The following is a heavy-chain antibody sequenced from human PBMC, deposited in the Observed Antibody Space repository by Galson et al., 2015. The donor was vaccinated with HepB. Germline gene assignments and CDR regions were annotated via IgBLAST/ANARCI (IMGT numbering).Heavy chain of an antibody. J-gene: IGHJ6*03. D-gene: IGHD2-2*02. Sequence: LSLTCTVSGGSISSYYWSWIRQPPGKGLEWIGYIYYSGSTNYNPSLKSRVTISVDTSKNQFSLKLSSVTAADTAVYYCARVGFVVVPAAIPGYDYYMDVWGKGTTVTVSS. CDR1: GGSISSYY. V-gene: IGHV4-59*01. CDR3: ARVGFVVVPAAIPGYDYYMDV. CDR2: IYYSGST.